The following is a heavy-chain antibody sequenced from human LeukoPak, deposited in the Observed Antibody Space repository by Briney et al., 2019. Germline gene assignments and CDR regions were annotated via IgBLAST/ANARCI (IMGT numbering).Heavy chain of an antibody. CDR1: GFTFSSYS. J-gene: IGHJ3*02. CDR3: ARDGDEYSYGYGDAFDI. Sequence: GGSLRLSCAASGFTFSSYSMNWVRQAPGKGLEWVSYITGGSYTIYYAQSVRGRFTISRDNAKNSLYLQMNSLRVEDTAVYYCARDGDEYSYGYGDAFDIWAQGTMVTVSS. CDR2: ITGGSYTI. D-gene: IGHD5-18*01. V-gene: IGHV3-48*01.